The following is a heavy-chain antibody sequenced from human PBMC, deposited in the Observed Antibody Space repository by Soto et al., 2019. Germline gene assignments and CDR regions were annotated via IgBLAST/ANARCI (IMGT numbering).Heavy chain of an antibody. CDR1: GGTFSSYA. V-gene: IGHV1-69*13. CDR3: ARNTYHPKYCSSTSCYTGWFDP. Sequence: SVKVSCKASGGTFSSYAISWVRQAPGQGLEWMGGIIPIFGTANYAQKFQDRVTITADESTSTAYMELSSLRSEDTAVYYCARNTYHPKYCSSTSCYTGWFDPWGQGTLVTVSS. D-gene: IGHD2-2*02. CDR2: IIPIFGTA. J-gene: IGHJ5*02.